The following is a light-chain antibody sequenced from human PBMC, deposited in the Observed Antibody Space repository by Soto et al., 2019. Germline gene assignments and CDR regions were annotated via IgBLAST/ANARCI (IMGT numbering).Light chain of an antibody. CDR1: QSVSSY. V-gene: IGKV3-11*01. Sequence: EIVLTQSPATLSLSPGERATLSCRASQSVSSYLAWYQQKPGQAPRLLIYDASNRATGIPARFSGSGSGTDFTLTISSLEPEDFAVSYCQQRSNWTPWTFGQGTKVEIK. CDR3: QQRSNWTPWT. CDR2: DAS. J-gene: IGKJ1*01.